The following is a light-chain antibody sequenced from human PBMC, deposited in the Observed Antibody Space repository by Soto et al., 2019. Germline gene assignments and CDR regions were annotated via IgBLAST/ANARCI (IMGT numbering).Light chain of an antibody. J-gene: IGKJ5*01. CDR1: QGIANW. Sequence: DIQMTQSPSSVSASVGDRVTFTCRASQGIANWLAWYQQRPGEAPKLLVYATSTLQSGVPSRFSGSGSGTDFTLTISSLQLEDFATYYCQQANSFPVTFGQGTRLEIK. CDR3: QQANSFPVT. V-gene: IGKV1-12*01. CDR2: ATS.